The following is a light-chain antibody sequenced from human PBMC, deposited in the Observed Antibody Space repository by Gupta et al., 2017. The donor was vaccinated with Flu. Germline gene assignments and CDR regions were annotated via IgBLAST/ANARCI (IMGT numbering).Light chain of an antibody. Sequence: DIQMTQSPSSLSASVGDRVTITCQASQDIRNYLNWYQQKPGKAPKLLISGASNLETGVPSRFSGSGSGTDFTFTISSLQPEDLATYYCQQDNDLPDTFGHGTKVDIK. V-gene: IGKV1-33*01. J-gene: IGKJ3*01. CDR1: QDIRNY. CDR2: GAS. CDR3: QQDNDLPDT.